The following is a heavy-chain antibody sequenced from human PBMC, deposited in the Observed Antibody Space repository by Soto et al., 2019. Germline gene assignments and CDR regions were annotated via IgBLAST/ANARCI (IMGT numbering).Heavy chain of an antibody. CDR1: GYSFGSHW. Sequence: EVQLVQSGAELKKAGESLKISCEGSGYSFGSHWIGWVRQMPGKGLEWMGIIYPGDSDTRYSPSFQGQVTISADESISTAYLQWSSLKASDTAMYYCARHPGTADTSDFGYWGQGTLVTVSS. D-gene: IGHD6-13*01. CDR3: ARHPGTADTSDFGY. CDR2: IYPGDSDT. J-gene: IGHJ4*02. V-gene: IGHV5-51*01.